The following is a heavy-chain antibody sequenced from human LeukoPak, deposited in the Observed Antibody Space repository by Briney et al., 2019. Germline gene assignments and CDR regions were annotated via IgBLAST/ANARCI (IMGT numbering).Heavy chain of an antibody. Sequence: PSETLSLTCTVSGDSISSGGYYWSWIRQPAVKRLEWIGRIYSSGSTNYNPSLKSRVTISVDTSKNQFSLKLTSVTVADTAVYYCAREFLDSSGYYYHDTYDIWGQGTMVTVSS. J-gene: IGHJ3*02. V-gene: IGHV4-61*02. D-gene: IGHD3-22*01. CDR2: IYSSGST. CDR1: GDSISSGGYY. CDR3: AREFLDSSGYYYHDTYDI.